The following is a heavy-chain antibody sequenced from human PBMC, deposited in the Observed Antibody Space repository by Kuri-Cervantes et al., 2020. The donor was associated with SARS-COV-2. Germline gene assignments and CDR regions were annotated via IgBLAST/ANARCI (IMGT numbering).Heavy chain of an antibody. CDR2: ISYDGSNK. Sequence: GRSLRLACVASGFTFSSNCTHWVRHAPGKGLGWGAVISYDGSNKYYADSVKGRFTISRDNSKNTLYLKMNSQRAVDTSVYYCAKDSGSGFWTGYWSWGKLSRKHGFDPWGQGTLVTVSS. J-gene: IGHJ5*02. D-gene: IGHD3/OR15-3a*01. CDR3: AKDSGSGFWTGYWSWGKLSRKHGFDP. V-gene: IGHV3-30*18. CDR1: GFTFSSNC.